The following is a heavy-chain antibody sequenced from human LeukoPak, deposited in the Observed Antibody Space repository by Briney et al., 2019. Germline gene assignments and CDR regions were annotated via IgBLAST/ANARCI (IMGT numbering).Heavy chain of an antibody. Sequence: GGSLRLSCAASGFTFSSYSMNWVRQAPGKGLEWVSSISSSSSYIYYADSAKGRFTISRDNAKSSLYLQMNSLRAEDTAVYYCGVYGDRDAFDIWGQGTMVTVSS. CDR2: ISSSSSYI. J-gene: IGHJ3*02. CDR3: GVYGDRDAFDI. D-gene: IGHD4-17*01. V-gene: IGHV3-21*01. CDR1: GFTFSSYS.